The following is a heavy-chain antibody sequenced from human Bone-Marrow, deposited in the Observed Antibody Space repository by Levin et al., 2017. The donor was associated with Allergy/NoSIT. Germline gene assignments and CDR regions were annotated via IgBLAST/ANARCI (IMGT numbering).Heavy chain of an antibody. D-gene: IGHD3-22*01. Sequence: SETLSLTCTVSGVSVSDNIYYWGWIRQPPGTGLEWIGSIYYSGNTYYNPSLESRVTMSVDSSKNQFSLKLSSAAAADTAVFYCARHARMIVADYYQYYMDVWGKGITVTGSS. CDR2: IYYSGNT. CDR1: GVSVSDNIYY. CDR3: ARHARMIVADYYQYYMDV. V-gene: IGHV4-39*01. J-gene: IGHJ6*03.